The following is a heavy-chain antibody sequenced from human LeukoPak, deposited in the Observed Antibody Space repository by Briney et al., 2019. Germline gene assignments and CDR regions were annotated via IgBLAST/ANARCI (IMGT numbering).Heavy chain of an antibody. CDR2: INSDGSSA. CDR3: ARGPQTADYWFDS. V-gene: IGHV3-74*03. Sequence: GGSLRLSCVASGFTFSNTWMHWVRQAPGKGLVWIARINSDGSSATYVDSVEGRLTISRDNAKNTLYLEMNSLRVDDTAVYYCARGPQTADYWFDSWGQGTLVTVSS. J-gene: IGHJ5*01. D-gene: IGHD1-1*01. CDR1: GFTFSNTW.